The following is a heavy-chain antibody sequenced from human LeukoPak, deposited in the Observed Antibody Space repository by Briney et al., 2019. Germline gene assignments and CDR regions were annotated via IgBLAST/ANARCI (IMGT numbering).Heavy chain of an antibody. CDR1: GFTFSSYG. J-gene: IGHJ4*02. CDR2: ISHDGSNK. CDR3: AKGASHAALDY. D-gene: IGHD2-2*01. V-gene: IGHV3-30*18. Sequence: GRSLRLSCAASGFTFSSYGMHWVRQAPGKGLEWVAVISHDGSNKYYADSVKGRFTISRDNSKNTLYLQMNSLRAEDTAVYYCAKGASHAALDYWGQGTLVTVSS.